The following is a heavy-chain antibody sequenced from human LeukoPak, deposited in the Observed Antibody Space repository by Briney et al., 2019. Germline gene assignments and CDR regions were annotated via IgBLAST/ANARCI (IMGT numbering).Heavy chain of an antibody. CDR3: ASGHYDSSGYYYPFDY. D-gene: IGHD3-22*01. V-gene: IGHV4-39*01. CDR1: GGSISSRTNY. CDR2: IYYSGST. J-gene: IGHJ4*02. Sequence: SETLSLTCTVSGGSISSRTNYWGWIRQPPGKGLEWIGTIYYSGSTYYNPSLKSRVTISVDTSKNQVSLRLSSVTAADTAVYYCASGHYDSSGYYYPFDYWGQGTLVTVSS.